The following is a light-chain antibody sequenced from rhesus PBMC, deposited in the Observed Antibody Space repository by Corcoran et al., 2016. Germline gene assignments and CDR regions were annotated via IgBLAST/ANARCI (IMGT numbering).Light chain of an antibody. J-gene: IGKJ4*01. CDR3: QQSSNLST. Sequence: ETVVTQSPATLSLSPGERATLSCRASQSVGSYLAWYQQKPGQAPRLLIYGASSRATGIPDRFSGSGSGTDFTLTISSLEPEEVGVYYCQQSSNLSTFGGGTKVELK. CDR2: GAS. CDR1: QSVGSY. V-gene: IGKV3-24*04.